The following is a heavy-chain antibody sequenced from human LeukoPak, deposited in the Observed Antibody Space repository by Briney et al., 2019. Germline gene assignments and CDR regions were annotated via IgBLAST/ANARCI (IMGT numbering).Heavy chain of an antibody. D-gene: IGHD2-2*01. CDR1: GGSISSGGYS. CDR3: ARDLSGGCSSTSCYRPHGGLRFDP. CDR2: IYYSGST. V-gene: IGHV4-31*03. J-gene: IGHJ5*02. Sequence: SQTLSLTCTVSGGSISSGGYSWSWIRQHPGKGLEWIGYIYYSGSTYYNPSLKSRVTISVDTSKNQFSLKLSSVTAADTAVYYCARDLSGGCSSTSCYRPHGGLRFDPWGQGTLGTVSS.